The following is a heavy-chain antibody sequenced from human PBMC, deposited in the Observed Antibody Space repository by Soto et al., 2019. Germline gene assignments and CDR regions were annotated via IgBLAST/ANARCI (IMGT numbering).Heavy chain of an antibody. D-gene: IGHD3-10*01. CDR2: IYSGGST. J-gene: IGHJ4*02. Sequence: GGSLRLSCAASGFTVSSNYMSWVRQAPGKGLEWVSVIYSGGSTYYADSVKGRFTISRDNSKNTLYLQMNSLRAEDTAVYYCAREVPRRSGTGDYFDFWGQGTMVTGYS. CDR1: GFTVSSNY. CDR3: AREVPRRSGTGDYFDF. V-gene: IGHV3-53*01.